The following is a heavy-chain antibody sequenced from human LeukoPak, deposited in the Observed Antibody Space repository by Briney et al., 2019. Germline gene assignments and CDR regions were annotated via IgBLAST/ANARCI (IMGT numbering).Heavy chain of an antibody. J-gene: IGHJ4*02. D-gene: IGHD6-25*01. CDR3: ARDSLSDYFDY. CDR2: IYYSGST. CDR1: GGSISSYY. Sequence: SETLSLTCTVSGGSISSYYWSWIRQPPGKGLEWIGYIYYSGSTNYNPSLKSRVTISVDTSKNQFSLKLSSVTAADTAVYYCARDSLSDYFDYWGQGTLVTVSS. V-gene: IGHV4-59*01.